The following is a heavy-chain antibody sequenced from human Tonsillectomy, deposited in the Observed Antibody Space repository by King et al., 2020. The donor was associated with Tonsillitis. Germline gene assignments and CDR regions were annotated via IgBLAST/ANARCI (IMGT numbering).Heavy chain of an antibody. V-gene: IGHV1-2*02. D-gene: IGHD3-16*01. CDR2: INPDSGGT. CDR1: GYTFTGYY. Sequence: QLVQSGAEVKRPGASVQVSCKASGYTFTGYYMHWVRQAPGQGLEWMGWINPDSGGTIYAQRFQGRVTMSRDTSITTAYMELRRLTSDDTAVYYCARGRQGGDYYYRMDVWGQGTTVIVSS. J-gene: IGHJ6*02. CDR3: ARGRQGGDYYYRMDV.